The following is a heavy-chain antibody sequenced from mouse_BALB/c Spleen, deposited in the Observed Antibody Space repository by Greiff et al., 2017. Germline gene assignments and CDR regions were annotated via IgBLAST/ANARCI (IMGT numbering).Heavy chain of an antibody. CDR2: INSNGGST. CDR1: GFTFSSYG. D-gene: IGHD1-1*01. CDR3: AREANYYGSVDY. J-gene: IGHJ2*01. Sequence: VQLQQSGGGLVQPGGSLKLSCAASGFTFSSYGMSWVRQTPDKRLELVATINSNGGSTYYPDSVKGRFTISRDNAKNTLYLQMSSLKSEDTAMYYCAREANYYGSVDYWGQGTTLTVSS. V-gene: IGHV5-6-3*01.